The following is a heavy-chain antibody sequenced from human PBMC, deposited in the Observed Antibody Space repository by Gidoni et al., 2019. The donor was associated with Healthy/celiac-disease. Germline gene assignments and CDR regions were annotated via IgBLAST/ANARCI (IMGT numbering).Heavy chain of an antibody. CDR2: ISGSGGST. CDR1: GFTFSSYA. CDR3: AKDGVPDYDILTGYYFDY. J-gene: IGHJ4*02. Sequence: EVQLLESGGGLVQPGGSLRLSCAASGFTFSSYAMSWVRQAPGKGLEWVSAISGSGGSTYYADSVKGRFTISRDNSKNTLYLQMNSLRAEDTAVYYCAKDGVPDYDILTGYYFDYWAREPWSPSPQ. V-gene: IGHV3-23*01. D-gene: IGHD3-9*01.